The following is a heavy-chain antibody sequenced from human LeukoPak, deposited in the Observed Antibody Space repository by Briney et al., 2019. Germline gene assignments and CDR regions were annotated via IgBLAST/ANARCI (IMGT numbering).Heavy chain of an antibody. CDR3: ARDSLIAKYYFDY. Sequence: GASVKVSCKASGGTFSSYAISWVRQAPGQGLEWMGRIIPILGIANYAQKFQGRVTITADKSTSTAYMELSSLRSEDTAVYYCARDSLIAKYYFDYWGQGTLVTVSS. CDR1: GGTFSSYA. CDR2: IIPILGIA. D-gene: IGHD3-22*01. V-gene: IGHV1-69*04. J-gene: IGHJ4*02.